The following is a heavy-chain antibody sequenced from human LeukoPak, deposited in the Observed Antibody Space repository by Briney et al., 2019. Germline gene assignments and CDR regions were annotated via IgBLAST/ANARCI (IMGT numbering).Heavy chain of an antibody. J-gene: IGHJ4*02. Sequence: ASVKVSCEASGYSFTGYYMHWVRQAAGQGLEWMGWISPNSGATSYAQKFQGRVTLTKDTSISTAYMELSSLTSDDTAVYYCVRAPAPIKYNLDYWGQGTLVTVSS. D-gene: IGHD1-14*01. V-gene: IGHV1-2*02. CDR3: VRAPAPIKYNLDY. CDR1: GYSFTGYY. CDR2: ISPNSGAT.